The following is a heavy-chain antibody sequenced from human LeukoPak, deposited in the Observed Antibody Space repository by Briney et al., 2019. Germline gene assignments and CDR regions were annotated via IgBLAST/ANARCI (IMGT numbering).Heavy chain of an antibody. D-gene: IGHD2-15*01. CDR2: MNPNSGNT. Sequence: GASVKVSCKASGYTFTSYDINWVRQVTGQGLEWMGWMNPNSGNTGYAQKFQGRVTMTRNTSISTAYMELSSLRSEDTAVYYCARGYVVYYFYYGMDVWGQGTTVTVSS. J-gene: IGHJ6*02. V-gene: IGHV1-8*01. CDR3: ARGYVVYYFYYGMDV. CDR1: GYTFTSYD.